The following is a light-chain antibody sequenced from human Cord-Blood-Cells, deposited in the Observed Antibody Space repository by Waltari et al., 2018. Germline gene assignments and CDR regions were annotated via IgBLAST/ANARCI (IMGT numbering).Light chain of an antibody. V-gene: IGKV1-27*01. Sequence: DIQITHYPSSLSASVGDRVTITCRASKCISNYLAWYKQKPGKVPKLLIYAASTLQSGVPARFSGSGSGTDFTLTISSLQPEDVATYYCQKYNSAPLTFGGGTKVEIK. J-gene: IGKJ4*01. CDR3: QKYNSAPLT. CDR1: KCISNY. CDR2: AAS.